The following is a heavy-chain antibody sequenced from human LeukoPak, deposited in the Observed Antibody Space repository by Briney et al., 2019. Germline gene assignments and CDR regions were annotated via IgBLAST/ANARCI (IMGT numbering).Heavy chain of an antibody. Sequence: GGSLRLSCAASGFTFSSYGMHWVRQAPGKGLEWVAVISYDGSNKYYADSVKGRFTISRDNSKNTLYLQMNSLRAEDTAVYYCASLLDYWGQGTLVTVSA. J-gene: IGHJ4*02. CDR2: ISYDGSNK. V-gene: IGHV3-30*03. CDR3: ASLLDY. CDR1: GFTFSSYG.